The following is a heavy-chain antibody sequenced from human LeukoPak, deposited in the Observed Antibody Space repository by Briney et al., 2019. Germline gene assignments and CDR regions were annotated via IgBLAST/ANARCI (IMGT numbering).Heavy chain of an antibody. CDR1: GFIFIHFW. CDR3: ARQNLYYDFWSGYPRDYYYMDV. Sequence: GGSLRLSCEASGFIFIHFWMSWVRQAPGKGLEWVASIRQDGSERYYVDSVKGRFNISRDNAKNSLYLQVNSLRVEDTAIYYCARQNLYYDFWSGYPRDYYYMDVWGKGTTATVSS. D-gene: IGHD3-3*01. J-gene: IGHJ6*03. CDR2: IRQDGSER. V-gene: IGHV3-7*01.